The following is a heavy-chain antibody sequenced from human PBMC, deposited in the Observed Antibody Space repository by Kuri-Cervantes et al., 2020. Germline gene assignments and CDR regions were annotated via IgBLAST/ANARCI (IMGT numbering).Heavy chain of an antibody. D-gene: IGHD4-11*01. J-gene: IGHJ4*02. CDR1: GFTVSSNY. V-gene: IGHV3-30-3*01. CDR3: ARERVVAVTRNSLPYFDY. CDR2: ISYDVSNK. Sequence: GESLKISCAATGFTVSSNYMSWVRQAPGKGLEWVAVISYDVSNKYYADSVKGRFTISRDNSKNTLYMQMNRLRSEDTAVYYCARERVVAVTRNSLPYFDYWGQGTMVTVSS.